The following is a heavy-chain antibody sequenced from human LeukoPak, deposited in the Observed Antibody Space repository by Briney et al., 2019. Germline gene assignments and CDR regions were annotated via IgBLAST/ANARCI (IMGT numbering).Heavy chain of an antibody. CDR1: GGTFSSYA. Sequence: ASVKVSCKASGGTFSSYAISWVRQAPGQGLEWMGRIIPILGIANYAQKFQGRVTITADKSTSTACMELSSLRSEDTAVYYCARQEGSEWLRLYEHPGFDWFDPWGQGTLVTVSS. J-gene: IGHJ5*02. CDR3: ARQEGSEWLRLYEHPGFDWFDP. V-gene: IGHV1-69*04. CDR2: IIPILGIA. D-gene: IGHD5-12*01.